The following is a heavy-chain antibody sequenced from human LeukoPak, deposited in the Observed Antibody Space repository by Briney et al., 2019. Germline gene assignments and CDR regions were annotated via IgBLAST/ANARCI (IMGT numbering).Heavy chain of an antibody. CDR2: ISGSGGST. J-gene: IGHJ4*02. CDR1: GFTFSSYA. CDR3: AKDLCIVVVTAIRSPYDY. Sequence: GGSLRLSCAASGFTFSSYAMSWVRQAPGKGLEWVSAISGSGGSTYYADSVKGRFTISRDNSKNTLYLQMNSLRAEDTAVYYCAKDLCIVVVTAIRSPYDYWGQGTLVTVSS. V-gene: IGHV3-23*01. D-gene: IGHD2-21*02.